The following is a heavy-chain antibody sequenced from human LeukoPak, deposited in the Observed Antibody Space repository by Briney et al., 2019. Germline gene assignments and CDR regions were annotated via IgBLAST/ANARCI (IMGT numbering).Heavy chain of an antibody. J-gene: IGHJ4*02. CDR3: ARDPVIAARRIGAVDY. V-gene: IGHV3-21*01. CDR2: ISSSSSYI. D-gene: IGHD6-6*01. CDR1: GFTFSSYS. Sequence: GGSLRLSCAASGFTFSSYSMNWVRQAPGKGLEWVSSISSSSSYIYYADSVKGRFTISRDNAKNSLYLQMNSLRAEDTAVYYCARDPVIAARRIGAVDYWGQGTLVTVSS.